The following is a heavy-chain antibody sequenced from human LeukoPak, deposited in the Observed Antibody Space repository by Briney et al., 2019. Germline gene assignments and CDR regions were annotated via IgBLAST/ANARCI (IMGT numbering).Heavy chain of an antibody. D-gene: IGHD2-2*01. V-gene: IGHV1-69*13. CDR1: GYTFTSYG. J-gene: IGHJ4*02. Sequence: GASVKVSCKASGYTFTSYGISWVRQAPGQGLEWMGGIIPIFGTANYAQKFQGRVTITADESTSTAYMELSSLRSEDTAVYYCATTLNAYCSSTSCFGGFDYWGQGTLVTVSS. CDR2: IIPIFGTA. CDR3: ATTLNAYCSSTSCFGGFDY.